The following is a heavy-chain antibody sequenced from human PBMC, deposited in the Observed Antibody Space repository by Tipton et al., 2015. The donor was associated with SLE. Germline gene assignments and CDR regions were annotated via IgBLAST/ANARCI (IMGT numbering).Heavy chain of an antibody. J-gene: IGHJ4*02. D-gene: IGHD3-3*01. CDR1: GGSFSGYY. CDR2: ISHSGST. V-gene: IGHV4-34*01. CDR3: ARDLTIFGVVRDY. Sequence: TLSLTCAVYGGSFSGYYWSWIRQPPGKGLEWIGEISHSGSTNYNPSLKSRVTIAVDTSKNQFSLNLSSVTAADTAVYYCARDLTIFGVVRDYWGQGTLVTVSS.